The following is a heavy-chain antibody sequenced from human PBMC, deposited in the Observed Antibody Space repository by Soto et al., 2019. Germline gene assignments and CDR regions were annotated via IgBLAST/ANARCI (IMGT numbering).Heavy chain of an antibody. J-gene: IGHJ4*02. CDR1: GFSLSTSGVG. V-gene: IGHV2-5*01. CDR3: AHPSVETGYHYFDY. CDR2: IYWNDDK. D-gene: IGHD3-9*01. Sequence: QITLKESGPTLVKPTQTLTLTCTFSGFSLSTSGVGVGWIRQPPGKALEWLALIYWNDDKRYSPSLKSRLTITKDTSKNQVVLTMTNMDPVDTATYYCAHPSVETGYHYFDYWGQGTLVTVSS.